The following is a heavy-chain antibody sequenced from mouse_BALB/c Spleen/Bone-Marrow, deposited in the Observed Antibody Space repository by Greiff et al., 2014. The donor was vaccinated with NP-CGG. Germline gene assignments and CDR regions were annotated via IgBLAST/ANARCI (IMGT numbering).Heavy chain of an antibody. J-gene: IGHJ4*01. CDR2: INSGSGGT. D-gene: IGHD2-4*01. Sequence: VQLEQSGAELVRPGTSVKVSCKGSGYAFTNYLIEWVKQRPGQGLEWIGVINSGSGGTKYNEKFKGKATLTADKSSSTAYMQLSSLTSDDFAVYFCARAITDAMDYWGQGTSVTVSS. CDR3: ARAITDAMDY. V-gene: IGHV1-54*01. CDR1: GYAFTNYL.